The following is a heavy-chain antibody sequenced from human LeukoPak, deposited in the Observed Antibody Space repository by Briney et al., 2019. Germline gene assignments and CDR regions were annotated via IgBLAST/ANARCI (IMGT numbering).Heavy chain of an antibody. V-gene: IGHV3-66*02. CDR2: IYSGGST. D-gene: IGHD6-13*01. J-gene: IGHJ4*02. CDR1: GFTVSSNY. Sequence: GGSLRLSCAASGFTVSSNYMSWVRQAPRKGLEWVSVIYSGGSTYYADSVKGRFTISRDNSKNTLYLQMNSLRAEDTAVYYCARGPSSSWSDFDYWGQGTLVTVSS. CDR3: ARGPSSSWSDFDY.